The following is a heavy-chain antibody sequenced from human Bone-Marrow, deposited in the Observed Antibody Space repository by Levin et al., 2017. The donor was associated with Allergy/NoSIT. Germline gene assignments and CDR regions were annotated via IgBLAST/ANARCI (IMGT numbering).Heavy chain of an antibody. V-gene: IGHV3-33*01. D-gene: IGHD6-13*01. J-gene: IGHJ6*02. CDR3: AREAREIAAGGYYYYGMDV. CDR1: GFTFSSYG. CDR2: IWNDGSNI. Sequence: GGSLRLSCAASGFTFSSYGMHWVRQAPGKGLEWVALIWNDGSNIYYGDSVKGRFTISRDNSKNTLYLEMNSLSVGDTAVYYCAREAREIAAGGYYYYGMDVWGQGTTVTVSS.